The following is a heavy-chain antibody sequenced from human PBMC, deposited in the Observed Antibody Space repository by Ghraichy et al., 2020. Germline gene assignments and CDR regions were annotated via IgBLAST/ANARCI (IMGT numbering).Heavy chain of an antibody. J-gene: IGHJ6*02. CDR3: ARGNYDFWSGYYSYYYGMDV. V-gene: IGHV4-31*03. CDR1: GGSISSGGYY. D-gene: IGHD3-3*01. CDR2: IYYSGST. Sequence: SLSLTCTVSGGSISSGGYYWSWIRQHPGKGLEWIGYIYYSGSTYYNPSLKSRVTISVDTSKNQFSLKLSSVTAADTAVYYCARGNYDFWSGYYSYYYGMDVWGQGTTVTVSS.